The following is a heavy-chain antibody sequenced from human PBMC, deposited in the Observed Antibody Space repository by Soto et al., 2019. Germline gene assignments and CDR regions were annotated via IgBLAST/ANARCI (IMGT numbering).Heavy chain of an antibody. J-gene: IGHJ3*02. Sequence: DVQLVASGGGLIQPGESLRLSCAAFGFTVSGKKYMAWVRQAPGKGLEWVSALYDVDGTYYADSVKGRFTTSSDSSKTIVSLQMNSLRPDDTAIYFCASWHLQEHAYDIWGQGTTVTVSS. CDR1: GFTVSGKKY. CDR2: LYDVDGT. D-gene: IGHD1-1*01. CDR3: ASWHLQEHAYDI. V-gene: IGHV3-53*01.